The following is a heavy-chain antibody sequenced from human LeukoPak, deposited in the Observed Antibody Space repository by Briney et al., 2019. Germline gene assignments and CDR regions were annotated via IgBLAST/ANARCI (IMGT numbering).Heavy chain of an antibody. CDR1: GGSFNGYY. D-gene: IGHD3-9*01. CDR3: AREDYDILTGYYIGDY. CDR2: INHSGST. Sequence: SETLSLTCAVYGGSFNGYYWSWIRQPPGKGLEWIGEINHSGSTNYNPSLKSRVTISVDTSKNQFSLKLSSVTAADTAVYYCAREDYDILTGYYIGDYWGQGTLVTVSS. J-gene: IGHJ4*02. V-gene: IGHV4-34*01.